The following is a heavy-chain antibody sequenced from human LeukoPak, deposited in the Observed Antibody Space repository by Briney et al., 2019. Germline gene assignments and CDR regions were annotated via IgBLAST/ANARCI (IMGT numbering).Heavy chain of an antibody. J-gene: IGHJ4*02. Sequence: GGSLRLSCAASGFTFSSYGMSWVRQAPGKGLEWVSAISGSGGSTYYADSVKGRFTISRDNSKNTLYLQMNSLRAEDTAVYYCAKGNAVAGLWVPFDYWGQGTLVTVSS. D-gene: IGHD6-19*01. CDR1: GFTFSSYG. CDR3: AKGNAVAGLWVPFDY. CDR2: ISGSGGST. V-gene: IGHV3-23*01.